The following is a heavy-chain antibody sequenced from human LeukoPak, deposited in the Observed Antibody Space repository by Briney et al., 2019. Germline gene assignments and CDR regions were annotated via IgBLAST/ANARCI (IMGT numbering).Heavy chain of an antibody. Sequence: GGSLRLSCAASGFTFSSYWMSWVRQAPGKGLEWVANIKQDGSEKYYVDSVKGRFTISRDNAKNSLYLQMNSLRAEDTAVYYCARDESSGFTAPQYYYYGMDVWGQGTTVTVSS. CDR2: IKQDGSEK. V-gene: IGHV3-7*01. CDR1: GFTFSSYW. J-gene: IGHJ6*02. CDR3: ARDESSGFTAPQYYYYGMDV. D-gene: IGHD3-22*01.